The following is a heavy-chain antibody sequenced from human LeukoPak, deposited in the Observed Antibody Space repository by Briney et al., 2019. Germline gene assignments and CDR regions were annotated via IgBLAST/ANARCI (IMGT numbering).Heavy chain of an antibody. V-gene: IGHV3-21*01. CDR2: ISSSSSYI. Sequence: KPGGSLRLSCAASGFTFSSYSMNWVRQAPGKGLEWVSSISSSSSYIYYADSVKGRFTISRDNAKNSLYLQMNSLRAEDTAVYYCATDGTTRKYCSSTSCYYPLDYWGQGTLVTVSS. D-gene: IGHD2-2*01. CDR1: GFTFSSYS. J-gene: IGHJ4*02. CDR3: ATDGTTRKYCSSTSCYYPLDY.